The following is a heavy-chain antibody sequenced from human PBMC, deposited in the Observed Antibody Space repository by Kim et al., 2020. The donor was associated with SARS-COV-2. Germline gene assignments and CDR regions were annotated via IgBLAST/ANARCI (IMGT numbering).Heavy chain of an antibody. CDR3: ARKVRGITMVRGVMYWFDP. J-gene: IGHJ5*02. V-gene: IGHV4-34*01. CDR2: INHSGST. Sequence: SETLSLTCAVYGGSFSGYYWSWIRQPPGKGLEWIGEINHSGSTNYNPSLKSRVTISVDTSKNQFSLKLSSVTAADTAVYYCARKVRGITMVRGVMYWFDPWGQGTLVTVSS. CDR1: GGSFSGYY. D-gene: IGHD3-10*01.